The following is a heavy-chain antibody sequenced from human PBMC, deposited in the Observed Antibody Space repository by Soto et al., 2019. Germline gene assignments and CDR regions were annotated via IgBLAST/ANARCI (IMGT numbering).Heavy chain of an antibody. CDR3: ARRTCSGDSAD. D-gene: IGHD2-21*01. CDR1: GDSVNTHDW. J-gene: IGHJ4*02. CDR2: ISHNDLK. V-gene: IGHV4-4*02. Sequence: SETLSLTCAVSGDSVNTHDWWAWVRQPPGKRPEWIGEISHNDLKNYHPFLKTRLSFSISRDRSSLQFSLSLWSVTATDTAVYFCARRTCSGDSADWGKGKMVAVSS.